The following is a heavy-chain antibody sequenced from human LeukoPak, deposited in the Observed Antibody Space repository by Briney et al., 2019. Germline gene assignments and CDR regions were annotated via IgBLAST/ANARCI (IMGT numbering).Heavy chain of an antibody. CDR1: GYTFTSYY. Sequence: ASVKVSCKASGYTFTSYYMHWVRQAPGQGLEWMGIINPSGGSTSYAQKFQGRVTMTRDTSTSTVYMELSSLRSEDTAVYYCARDPQWPPPQVGYFDYWGQGTLVTVSS. D-gene: IGHD6-19*01. J-gene: IGHJ4*02. CDR2: INPSGGST. CDR3: ARDPQWPPPQVGYFDY. V-gene: IGHV1-46*01.